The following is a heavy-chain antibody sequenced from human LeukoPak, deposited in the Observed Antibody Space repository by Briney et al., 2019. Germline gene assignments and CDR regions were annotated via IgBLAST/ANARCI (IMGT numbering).Heavy chain of an antibody. CDR3: AKGGQLGYSYGSIDY. Sequence: PGRSLRLSCAASGFTFDDYAMHWVRQAPGKGLEWVSGISWNSGSIGYADSVKGRFTISRDNAKNSLYLQMNSLRAEDTALYYCAKGGQLGYSYGSIDYWGQRTLVTFSS. J-gene: IGHJ4*02. V-gene: IGHV3-9*01. CDR2: ISWNSGSI. D-gene: IGHD5-18*01. CDR1: GFTFDDYA.